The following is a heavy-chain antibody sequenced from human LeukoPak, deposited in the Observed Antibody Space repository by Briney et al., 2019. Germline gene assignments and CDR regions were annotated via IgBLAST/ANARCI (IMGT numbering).Heavy chain of an antibody. CDR2: INAGNGNT. D-gene: IGHD6-13*01. J-gene: IGHJ2*01. V-gene: IGHV1-3*01. CDR1: GYTFTSYA. CDR3: ARAPRIAAAGSSRNWYFDL. Sequence: ASVKVSCKASGYTFTSYAMHWVRQAPGQRLEWMGWINAGNGNTKYSQKFQGRVTITGDTSASTAYMELSSLRSEDTAVYYCARAPRIAAAGSSRNWYFDLWGRGTLVTVSS.